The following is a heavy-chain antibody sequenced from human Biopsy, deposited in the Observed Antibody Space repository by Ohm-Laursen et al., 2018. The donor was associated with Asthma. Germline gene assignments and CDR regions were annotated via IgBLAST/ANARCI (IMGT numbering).Heavy chain of an antibody. V-gene: IGHV3-30*04. D-gene: IGHD3-10*01. Sequence: SLRLSCAASGFTFSSYAMHWVRQAPGKGLEWVAVISYDGTHEHYADSVKGRFTISRDNSKNTLYLQMNSLSGEDSAVYYCAKVYYGSGSRPSPYGMDVWGQGTTVTVSS. CDR3: AKVYYGSGSRPSPYGMDV. CDR1: GFTFSSYA. CDR2: ISYDGTHE. J-gene: IGHJ6*02.